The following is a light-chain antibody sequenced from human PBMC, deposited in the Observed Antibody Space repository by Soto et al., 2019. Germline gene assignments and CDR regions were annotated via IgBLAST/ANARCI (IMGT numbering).Light chain of an antibody. J-gene: IGKJ3*01. CDR3: QQYGGSPFT. Sequence: EIVLTQSPGTLSLSPGARATLSCRASQSVSVNSLAWYQQKGGQAPRLLIYAASTRATGVPDRFSGTGSGTDFALTISRLETDDSAVYYCQQYGGSPFTFGLGTKVYSK. CDR1: QSVSVNS. V-gene: IGKV3-20*01. CDR2: AAS.